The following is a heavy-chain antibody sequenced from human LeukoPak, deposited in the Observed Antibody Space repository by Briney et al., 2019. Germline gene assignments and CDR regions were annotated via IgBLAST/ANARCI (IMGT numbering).Heavy chain of an antibody. Sequence: ASVKVSCKASGYTFTGSYLHWVRQAPGQGLEWLGWINPDTGGTIYAQRFQGRVTMTRDTSISTAYMVLNRLRSDDTALYYCARDFDWNYVDSWGQGTLVTVSS. D-gene: IGHD3-9*01. CDR2: INPDTGGT. V-gene: IGHV1-2*02. J-gene: IGHJ4*02. CDR1: GYTFTGSY. CDR3: ARDFDWNYVDS.